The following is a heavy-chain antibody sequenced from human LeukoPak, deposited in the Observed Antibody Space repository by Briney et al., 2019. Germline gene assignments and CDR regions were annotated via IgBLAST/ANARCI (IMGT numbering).Heavy chain of an antibody. D-gene: IGHD2-21*02. CDR1: GGTFSSYA. J-gene: IGHJ3*02. CDR3: ARDLAVVTAFGQHAFDI. V-gene: IGHV1-69*06. CDR2: IIPIFGTA. Sequence: GASVKVSCNASGGTFSSYAISWVRQAPGQGLEWMGGIIPIFGTANYAQKFQGRVTITADKSTSTAYMELSSLRSEDTAVYYCARDLAVVTAFGQHAFDIWGQGTMVTVSS.